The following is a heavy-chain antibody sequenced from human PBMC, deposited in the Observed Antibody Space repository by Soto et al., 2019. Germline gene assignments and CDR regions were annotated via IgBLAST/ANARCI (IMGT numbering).Heavy chain of an antibody. J-gene: IGHJ4*02. V-gene: IGHV4-59*01. CDR3: ARVRISTVSTTYYFDY. CDR1: GDSISSYY. Sequence: PSETLSLTCTVSGDSISSYYWIWIRQPPGKGLEWIGYIYNSGNSNYNPSLKSRVTISVDMSTNQFSLKLSSVTAADTAVYYCARVRISTVSTTYYFDYWGQGTLVTVSS. D-gene: IGHD4-17*01. CDR2: IYNSGNS.